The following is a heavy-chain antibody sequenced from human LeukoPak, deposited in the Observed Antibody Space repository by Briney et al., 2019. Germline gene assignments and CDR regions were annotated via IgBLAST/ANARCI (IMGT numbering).Heavy chain of an antibody. CDR1: GGTFTSYA. Sequence: ASVKVSCKASGGTFTSYAINWLRQAPGHGLEGMGWMNPKSGNADYAQKSQGRLTMTRDTATNTAHMELSGLRSEDTDVYFFARDIGGRGYDFWSGYYFYYYMDVWGKGTTVTVSS. J-gene: IGHJ6*03. D-gene: IGHD3-3*01. CDR2: MNPKSGNA. CDR3: ARDIGGRGYDFWSGYYFYYYMDV. V-gene: IGHV1-8*02.